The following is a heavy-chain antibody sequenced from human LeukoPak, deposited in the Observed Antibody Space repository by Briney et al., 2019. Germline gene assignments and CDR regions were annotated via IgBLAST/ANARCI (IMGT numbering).Heavy chain of an antibody. D-gene: IGHD6-19*01. CDR3: ARGRGWYFYYGMDV. J-gene: IGHJ6*02. Sequence: ASVKVSCKASGYTFTSYDINWVRQATGQGLEWMGWMNPNSGNTGYAQKFKGRVTMTRNTSISTAYMELSSLRSEDTAVYYCARGRGWYFYYGMDVWGQGTTVTVSS. CDR1: GYTFTSYD. V-gene: IGHV1-8*01. CDR2: MNPNSGNT.